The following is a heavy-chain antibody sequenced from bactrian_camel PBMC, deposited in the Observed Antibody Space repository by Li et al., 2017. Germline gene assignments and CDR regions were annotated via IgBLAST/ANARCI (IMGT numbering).Heavy chain of an antibody. J-gene: IGHJ4*01. Sequence: VQLVESGGGSVQAGGFLRLACEVSGDTNCMAWFRQAPGKELECILGIDYTGTTTFNRNFVKGRFTISKDNAKNTLYLQMNSLKPEDTAMYYGAEGPRYGGSRPCGGTILGSFRYWGQGTQVTVS. V-gene: IGHV3S6*01. CDR2: IDYTGTTT. D-gene: IGHD2*01. CDR1: GDTNC. CDR3: AEGPRYGGSRPCGGTILGSFRY.